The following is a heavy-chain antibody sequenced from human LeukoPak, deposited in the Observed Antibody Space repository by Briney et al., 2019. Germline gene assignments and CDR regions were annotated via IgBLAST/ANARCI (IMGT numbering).Heavy chain of an antibody. J-gene: IGHJ4*02. D-gene: IGHD6-19*01. CDR3: ARAQLSSGWSHFDY. CDR2: IIPIFGTA. CDR1: GYTFTSYG. Sequence: ASVKVSCKASGYTFTSYGISWVRQAPGQGLEWMGGIIPIFGTANYAQKFQGRVTITADESTSTAYMELSSLRSEDTAVYYCARAQLSSGWSHFDYWGQGTLVTVSS. V-gene: IGHV1-69*13.